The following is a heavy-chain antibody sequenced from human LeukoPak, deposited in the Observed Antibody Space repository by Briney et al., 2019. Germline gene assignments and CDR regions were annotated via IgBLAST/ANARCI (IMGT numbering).Heavy chain of an antibody. J-gene: IGHJ4*02. CDR1: GGTFSSYA. D-gene: IGHD5-18*01. CDR2: IIPIFGTA. Sequence: ASVKVSCKASGGTFSSYAISWVRQAPGQGLEWMGRIIPIFGTANYAQKFQGRVTITTDESTSTAYMELSSLRSEDTAVYYCARESDVDTAVVWGYYFDYWGQGTLVTVSS. V-gene: IGHV1-69*05. CDR3: ARESDVDTAVVWGYYFDY.